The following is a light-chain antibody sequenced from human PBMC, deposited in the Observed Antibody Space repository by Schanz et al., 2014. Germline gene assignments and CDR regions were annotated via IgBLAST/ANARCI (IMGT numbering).Light chain of an antibody. CDR1: SSDVGGHDY. V-gene: IGLV2-8*01. CDR2: QVT. CDR3: CSYAGTNTRRWV. J-gene: IGLJ3*02. Sequence: QSALTQPPSASGAPGQSVTISCTGTSSDVGGHDYVSWYQHHPGKAPKVMIYQVTKRPSGVPDRFSGSKSGNTASLTVSGLQAEDEADYYCCSYAGTNTRRWVFGGGTKLTVL.